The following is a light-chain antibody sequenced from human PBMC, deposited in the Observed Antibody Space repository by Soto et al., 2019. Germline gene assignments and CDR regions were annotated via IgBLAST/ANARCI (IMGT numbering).Light chain of an antibody. J-gene: IGKJ4*02. Sequence: EIGLTQPPGPLTLSPGVIATLSCRASQSVSSSYLARYQQKPGQAPRLLIYGASSRATGIPDRFRGSGSGTDFTLTISILEPDKGAVYYCQQYYSSPLTCGGETNVQIK. CDR2: GAS. CDR1: QSVSSSY. V-gene: IGKV3-20*01. CDR3: QQYYSSPLT.